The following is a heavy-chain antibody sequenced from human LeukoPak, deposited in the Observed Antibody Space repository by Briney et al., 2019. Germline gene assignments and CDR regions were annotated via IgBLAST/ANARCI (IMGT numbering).Heavy chain of an antibody. CDR3: ARQGFDYGDYYPGNWFDP. Sequence: SGALSLTCTVSGGSISSGSYYWSWIRQPAGRGLEWIGRIYTSGNTHYNPSLMSRVTISIDTSKNQFSLKLSSVTAADTAVYYCARQGFDYGDYYPGNWFDPWGQGTLVTVSS. CDR2: IYTSGNT. CDR1: GGSISSGSYY. V-gene: IGHV4-61*02. J-gene: IGHJ5*02. D-gene: IGHD4-17*01.